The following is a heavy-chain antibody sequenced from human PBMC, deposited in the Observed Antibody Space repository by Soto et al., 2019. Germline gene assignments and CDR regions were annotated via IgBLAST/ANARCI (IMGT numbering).Heavy chain of an antibody. CDR1: GFTFSSYG. Sequence: QVQLVESGGGVVQPGRSLRLSCAASGFTFSSYGMHWVRQAPGKGLEWVAVISYDGSNKYYADSVKGRFTISRDNSKNTLYLQMNSLRAEDTAVYYCASLMTTVIVEGELDFDYWGQGTLVTVSS. J-gene: IGHJ4*02. D-gene: IGHD4-4*01. CDR3: ASLMTTVIVEGELDFDY. V-gene: IGHV3-30*03. CDR2: ISYDGSNK.